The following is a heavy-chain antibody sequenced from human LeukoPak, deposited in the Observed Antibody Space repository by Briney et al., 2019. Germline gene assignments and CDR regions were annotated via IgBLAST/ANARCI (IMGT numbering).Heavy chain of an antibody. V-gene: IGHV4-34*01. CDR3: ARAMAPGDLGYCSGGSCSGAPFGAPKYYFDY. CDR2: INHSGST. J-gene: IGHJ4*02. CDR1: GGSFSGYY. D-gene: IGHD2-15*01. Sequence: SETLSLTCAVYGGSFSGYYWSWIRQPPGKGLEWIGEINHSGSTNYNPSLKSRVTISVDTSKNQFSLKLSSVTAADTAVYYCARAMAPGDLGYCSGGSCSGAPFGAPKYYFDYWGRGTLVTVSS.